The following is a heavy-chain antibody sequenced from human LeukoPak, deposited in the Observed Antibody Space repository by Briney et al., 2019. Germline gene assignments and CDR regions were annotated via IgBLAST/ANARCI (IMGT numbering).Heavy chain of an antibody. Sequence: SVKVSCKASGGTFSSYAISWVRQAPGQGLEWMGRIIPIFGTANYAQKFQGRVTMTEDTSTDTAYMELSSLRSEDTAVYYCATSGSYYRWFDPWGQGTLVTVSS. V-gene: IGHV1-69*06. CDR3: ATSGSYYRWFDP. J-gene: IGHJ5*02. CDR1: GGTFSSYA. CDR2: IIPIFGTA. D-gene: IGHD1-26*01.